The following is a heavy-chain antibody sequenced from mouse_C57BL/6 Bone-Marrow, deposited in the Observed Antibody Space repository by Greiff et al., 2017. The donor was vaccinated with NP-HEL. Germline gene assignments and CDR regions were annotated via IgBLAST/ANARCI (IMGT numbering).Heavy chain of an antibody. Sequence: EVQLQQSGPELVKPGASVKISCKASGYTFTDYYMNWVKQSHGKSLEWIGDINPNNGGTSYIQKFKGKATLTVDKSSSTAYMELRSLTSEDSAVYYCGRKGGGNYGYYYYAMDYWGQGTSVTVSS. D-gene: IGHD2-1*01. J-gene: IGHJ4*01. CDR2: INPNNGGT. V-gene: IGHV1-26*01. CDR1: GYTFTDYY. CDR3: GRKGGGNYGYYYYAMDY.